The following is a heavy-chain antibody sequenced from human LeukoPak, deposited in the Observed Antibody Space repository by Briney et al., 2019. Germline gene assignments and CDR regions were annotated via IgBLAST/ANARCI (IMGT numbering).Heavy chain of an antibody. D-gene: IGHD3-22*01. Sequence: GGSLRLSCAASGFTFSSYGMRWVRQAPGKGLEWVAVISYDGSNKYYADSVTGRFTISRDNSKNTLYLQMNRLRAEDTAVYYCAKGLYYYDSSGYYLDYWGQGTLVTVSS. J-gene: IGHJ4*02. CDR1: GFTFSSYG. CDR3: AKGLYYYDSSGYYLDY. V-gene: IGHV3-30*18. CDR2: ISYDGSNK.